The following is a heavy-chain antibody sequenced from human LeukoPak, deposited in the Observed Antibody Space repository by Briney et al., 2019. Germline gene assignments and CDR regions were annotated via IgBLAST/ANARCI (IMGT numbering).Heavy chain of an antibody. D-gene: IGHD6-6*01. CDR3: ARDSWGIAARLDYYYYYMDV. Sequence: SETLSLTCAVYGGSFSGYYWSWIRQPPGKGLEWIGEINHSGSTNYNPSLKSRVTISVDTSKNQFSLKLSSVTAADTAVYYCARDSWGIAARLDYYYYYMDVWGKGTTVTVSS. J-gene: IGHJ6*03. CDR2: INHSGST. V-gene: IGHV4-34*01. CDR1: GGSFSGYY.